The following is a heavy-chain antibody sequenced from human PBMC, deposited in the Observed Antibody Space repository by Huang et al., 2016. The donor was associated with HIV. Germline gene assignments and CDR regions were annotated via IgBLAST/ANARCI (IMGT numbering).Heavy chain of an antibody. CDR1: GYSFTDDG. Sequence: QAQLMQSGPEVKKPGASVKVSCKTSGYSFTDDGITWVRQAPGQGPEWGGWLSPVNGDTEIAQGLQGSVTLTTDTSTSMAYMELRSLRFDDTAVYFCARDPKYHRIGYYRQRRGIDVWGQGTMVSVSS. CDR2: LSPVNGDT. CDR3: ARDPKYHRIGYYRQRRGIDV. D-gene: IGHD3-22*01. J-gene: IGHJ3*01. V-gene: IGHV1-18*01.